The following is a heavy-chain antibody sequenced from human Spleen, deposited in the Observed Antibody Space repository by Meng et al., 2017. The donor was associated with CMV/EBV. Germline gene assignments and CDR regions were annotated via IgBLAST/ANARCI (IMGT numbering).Heavy chain of an antibody. CDR3: ARVAAAGRGMDV. V-gene: IGHV3-20*04. CDR1: GFSLEHYG. Sequence: GESLKISCAASGFSLEHYGMSWVRQAPGKGLEWVCNMNWNGGSTGYADSVRGRFTISRDTAKSSLFLQLNSLRAEDTAVYYCARVAAAGRGMDVWGQGTTVTVSS. J-gene: IGHJ6*02. CDR2: MNWNGGST. D-gene: IGHD6-13*01.